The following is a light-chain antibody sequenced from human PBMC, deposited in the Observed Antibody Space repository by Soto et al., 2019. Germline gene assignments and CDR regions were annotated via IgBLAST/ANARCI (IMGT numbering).Light chain of an antibody. CDR3: QQYQTTLPFT. V-gene: IGKV4-1*01. Sequence: DIVMTQSPDSLAVSLGERATINCKSSQSLFYSSNNKNYLAWYQQKPGQPPKLLIYWSSIREFGVPDRFSGSGSGTDFTLNISSLQAEDVAVYYCQQYQTTLPFTFGPGTKVEIK. J-gene: IGKJ3*01. CDR1: QSLFYSSNNKNY. CDR2: WSS.